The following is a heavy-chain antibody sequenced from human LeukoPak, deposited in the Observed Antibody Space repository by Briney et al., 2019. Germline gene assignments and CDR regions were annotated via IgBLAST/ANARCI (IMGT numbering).Heavy chain of an antibody. CDR1: GFTFSSYW. CDR2: IKQDGSEK. CDR3: ARDFFGYCSSTSCYSSYEYFQH. J-gene: IGHJ1*01. D-gene: IGHD2-2*03. V-gene: IGHV3-7*01. Sequence: GGSLRLSCAASGFTFSSYWMSWVRQAPGKGLEWVANIKQDGSEKYYVDSVEGRFTISRDNAKNSLYLQMNSLRAEDTAVYYCARDFFGYCSSTSCYSSYEYFQHWGQGTLVTVSS.